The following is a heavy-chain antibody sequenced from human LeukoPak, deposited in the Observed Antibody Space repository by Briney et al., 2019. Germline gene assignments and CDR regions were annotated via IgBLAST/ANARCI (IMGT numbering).Heavy chain of an antibody. J-gene: IGHJ3*02. CDR2: ISSSSSYI. V-gene: IGHV3-21*01. D-gene: IGHD2-2*01. Sequence: GGSLRLSCAASGFTFSSYSMNWVRQAPGKGLEWVSSISSSSSYIYYADSVKGRFTISRDNAKNSLYLQMNSLRAGDTAVYYCAREVVVVPAAIPGGAFDIWGQGTMVTVSS. CDR1: GFTFSSYS. CDR3: AREVVVVPAAIPGGAFDI.